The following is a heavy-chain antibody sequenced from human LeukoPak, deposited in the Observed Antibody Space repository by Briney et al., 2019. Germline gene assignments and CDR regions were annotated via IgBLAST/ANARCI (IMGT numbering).Heavy chain of an antibody. CDR2: INPNSGGT. Sequence: AGVKVSCKASGYTFTGYYKHWVRQPPGQGLEWVGWINPNSGGTNNAQKFQSRVTMTRDTSISTAYMELSRLRSDDTAVYYCAKGPYFDFWSGYLGSDNWCDPWGQGTLVTVSS. CDR1: GYTFTGYY. CDR3: AKGPYFDFWSGYLGSDNWCDP. J-gene: IGHJ5*02. V-gene: IGHV1-2*02. D-gene: IGHD3-3*01.